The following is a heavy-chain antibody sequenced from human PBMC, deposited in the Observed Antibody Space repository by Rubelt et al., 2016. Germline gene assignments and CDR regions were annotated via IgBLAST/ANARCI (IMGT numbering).Heavy chain of an antibody. CDR3: ARRNVEKHAFDI. Sequence: QLQLQESGPGLVKPSETLSLTCTVSGGSISRSSYYWGWIRPPPGKGLEWMATLSDSGSTYSHPSPKRRVTISVDSPKNQFSLKLTSVTAADTAVYYCARRNVEKHAFDIWGQGTVVTVSS. D-gene: IGHD2-15*01. V-gene: IGHV4-39*01. CDR1: GGSISRSSYY. CDR2: LSDSGST. J-gene: IGHJ3*02.